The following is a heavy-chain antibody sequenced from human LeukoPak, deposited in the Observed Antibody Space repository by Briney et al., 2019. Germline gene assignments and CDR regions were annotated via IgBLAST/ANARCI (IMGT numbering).Heavy chain of an antibody. D-gene: IGHD1-26*01. CDR2: IYTTGTT. CDR1: GRSINSYY. Sequence: SETLSLTCTVSGRSINSYYWGWVRQSPGKGLEWIGRIYTTGTTQYNPSLKSRVTMSVDTSTNQFSLNLRSMTAADTAVYFCGRQGYTASYYFLDYWSQGTLDTVS. V-gene: IGHV4-4*07. CDR3: GRQGYTASYYFLDY. J-gene: IGHJ4*02.